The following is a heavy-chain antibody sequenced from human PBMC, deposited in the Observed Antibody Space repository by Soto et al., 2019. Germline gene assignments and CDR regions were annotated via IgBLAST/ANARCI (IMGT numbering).Heavy chain of an antibody. J-gene: IGHJ4*02. V-gene: IGHV3-23*01. CDR2: IGGSGAST. Sequence: EVQLLESGGGLVQPGGSLRLSCAASGFTFTNYAMSWVRQAPGKGLEWVSTIGGSGASTYYADSVKGRFTIPRGNSKKPLHLPMTSLRAEDTAVYYRAKDHTDVLRFLEWLLYEDYWGQGTLVTVSS. CDR3: AKDHTDVLRFLEWLLYEDY. CDR1: GFTFTNYA. D-gene: IGHD3-3*01.